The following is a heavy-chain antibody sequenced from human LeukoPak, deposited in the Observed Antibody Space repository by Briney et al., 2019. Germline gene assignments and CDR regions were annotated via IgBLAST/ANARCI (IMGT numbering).Heavy chain of an antibody. CDR3: AIVSRGVGLDY. CDR1: GYG. Sequence: ASVKVSFDASGYGVSWVRQAPGQGLEWMGWISVHNGNTKYAQKFQGRVTLTRDTSTSTAYMEPRSLGSDDTAVYYCAIVSRGVGLDYWGQGTLVTVSS. J-gene: IGHJ4*02. V-gene: IGHV1-18*01. D-gene: IGHD1-26*01. CDR2: ISVHNGNT.